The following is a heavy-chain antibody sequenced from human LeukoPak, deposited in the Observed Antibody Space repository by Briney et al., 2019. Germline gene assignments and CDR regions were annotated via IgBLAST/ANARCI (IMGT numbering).Heavy chain of an antibody. CDR3: ARLSIATRDAFDY. V-gene: IGHV4-39*01. Sequence: SETLSLTCTVSGGSISSSSYYWGWIRQPPGKGLEWIGSIYYSGSTYYNPSLKSRVTISVDTSKNQFSLRLSSVTAAGTAVYYCARLSIATRDAFDYWGQGTLVTVSS. CDR1: GGSISSSSYY. J-gene: IGHJ4*02. CDR2: IYYSGST. D-gene: IGHD6-6*01.